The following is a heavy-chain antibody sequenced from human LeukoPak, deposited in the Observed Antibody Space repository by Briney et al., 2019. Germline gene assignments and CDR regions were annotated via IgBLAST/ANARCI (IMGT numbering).Heavy chain of an antibody. CDR3: ARDLPWFGELSLYYFDY. J-gene: IGHJ4*02. V-gene: IGHV3-74*01. D-gene: IGHD3-10*01. CDR2: INSDGSST. CDR1: GFTFSSYW. Sequence: GGSLRLSCAASGFTFSSYWMHWVRQAPGKGLVWVSRINSDGSSTSYADSVKGRFTISRDNAKNTLYLQMNSLRAEDTAVYYCARDLPWFGELSLYYFDYWGQGTLVTVSS.